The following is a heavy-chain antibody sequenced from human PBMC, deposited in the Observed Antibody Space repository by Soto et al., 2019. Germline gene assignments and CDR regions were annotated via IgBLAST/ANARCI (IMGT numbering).Heavy chain of an antibody. D-gene: IGHD3-22*01. CDR1: GFSLSTSGMC. Sequence: SGPTLVNPTQTLTLTCTFSGFSLSTSGMCVSWIRQPPGKALEWLALIDWDDDKYYSTSLKTRLTISKDTSKNQVVLTMTNMDPVDTATYYCARDYYDSSGPEYYYGMDVWGQGTAVTVSS. CDR2: IDWDDDK. V-gene: IGHV2-70*01. CDR3: ARDYYDSSGPEYYYGMDV. J-gene: IGHJ6*02.